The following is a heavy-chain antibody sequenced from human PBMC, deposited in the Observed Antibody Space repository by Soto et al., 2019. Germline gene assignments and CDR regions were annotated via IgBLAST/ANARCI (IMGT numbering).Heavy chain of an antibody. J-gene: IGHJ4*02. CDR2: IIPILGIA. D-gene: IGHD1-26*01. CDR3: ARDVVGATLHD. V-gene: IGHV1-69*08. CDR1: GGTFSSYT. Sequence: QVQLVQSGAEVKKPGSSVKVSCKASGGTFSSYTISWVRQAPGQGLEWMGRIIPILGIANYAQKFQGRVTITADKSTITAYMELSSLRSEDTAVYYCARDVVGATLHDWGQGTLVTVSS.